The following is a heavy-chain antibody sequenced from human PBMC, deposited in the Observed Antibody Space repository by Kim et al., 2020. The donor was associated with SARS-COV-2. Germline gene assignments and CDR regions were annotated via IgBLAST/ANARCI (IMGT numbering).Heavy chain of an antibody. CDR1: GYTFTSSH. J-gene: IGHJ5*02. Sequence: ASVKVYCKASGYTFTSSHIQWVRQAPGQGLEWMVVINPSGGSTTYAQKLQGRVIMTRDTSTGTVYMELSSLRSEDTALYYCARGTWGGGGWGYGSGQYNRFDPWGHGTLVTVSS. CDR3: ARGTWGGGGWGYGSGQYNRFDP. D-gene: IGHD3-10*01. CDR2: INPSGGST. V-gene: IGHV1-46*03.